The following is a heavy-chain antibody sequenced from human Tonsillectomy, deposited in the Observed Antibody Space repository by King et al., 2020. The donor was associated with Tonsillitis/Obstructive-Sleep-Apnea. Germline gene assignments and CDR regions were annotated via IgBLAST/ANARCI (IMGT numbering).Heavy chain of an antibody. CDR1: GFTFSSYE. J-gene: IGHJ4*02. Sequence: VQLVESGGGLVQPGGSLRLSCAASGFTFSSYEMNWVRQAPGKGLEWVSYISSSGSTIYYADSVKGRFTISRDNAKNSLYLQMNSLRAEDTAVYYCARVGRPLPKWLVRYFDYWGQGTLVTVSS. CDR2: ISSSGSTI. D-gene: IGHD6-19*01. CDR3: ARVGRPLPKWLVRYFDY. V-gene: IGHV3-48*03.